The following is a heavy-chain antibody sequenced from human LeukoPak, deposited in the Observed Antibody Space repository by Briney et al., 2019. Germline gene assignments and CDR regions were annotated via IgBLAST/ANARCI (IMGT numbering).Heavy chain of an antibody. V-gene: IGHV4-39*01. CDR1: GGSISSSAYY. CDR2: RYHSGST. D-gene: IGHD5-18*01. J-gene: IGHJ4*02. CDR3: ARHTAMGSPLHY. Sequence: SETLSLTCTVSGGSISSSAYYWGWIRQPPGKGLEWIGSRYHSGSTYYNPSLKTRVTISVDTSKNQFSLNLSSVTAADTAVYYCARHTAMGSPLHYWGQGTLVTVSS.